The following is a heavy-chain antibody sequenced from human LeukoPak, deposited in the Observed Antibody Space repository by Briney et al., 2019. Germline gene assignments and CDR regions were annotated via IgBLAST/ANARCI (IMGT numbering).Heavy chain of an antibody. CDR3: AKDHSSSWYGNWFDP. Sequence: PGGSLRLSCAASGFTFDDYAMHWVRQAPGKCLEWVSGISWNSGSIGYADSVKGRFTISRDNAKKSLYLQMNSLRAEDTALYYCAKDHSSSWYGNWFDPWGQGTLVTVSS. CDR1: GFTFDDYA. J-gene: IGHJ5*02. D-gene: IGHD6-13*01. CDR2: ISWNSGSI. V-gene: IGHV3-9*01.